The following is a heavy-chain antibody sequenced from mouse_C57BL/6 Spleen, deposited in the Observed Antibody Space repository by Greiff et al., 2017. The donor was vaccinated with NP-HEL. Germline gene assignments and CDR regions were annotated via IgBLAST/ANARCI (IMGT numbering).Heavy chain of an antibody. CDR1: GYTFTSYW. CDR3: ERGPYYYGSSQYYFDY. V-gene: IGHV1-55*01. Sequence: VQLQQPGAELVKPGASVKMSCKASGYTFTSYWITWVKQRPGQGLEWIGDIYPGSGSTNYNEKFKSKATLTVDTSSSTAYMQLSSLTSEDSAVYYCERGPYYYGSSQYYFDYWGQGTTLTVSS. J-gene: IGHJ2*01. CDR2: IYPGSGST. D-gene: IGHD1-1*01.